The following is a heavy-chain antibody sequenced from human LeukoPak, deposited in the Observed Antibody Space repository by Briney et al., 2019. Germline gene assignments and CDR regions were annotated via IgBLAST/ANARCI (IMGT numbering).Heavy chain of an antibody. CDR1: GVSISSYY. J-gene: IGHJ6*03. V-gene: IGHV4-59*01. CDR3: AKAQAPPDKVGLGHYYMDV. D-gene: IGHD6-19*01. CDR2: IYYSGSS. Sequence: SETLSLTCTVSGVSISSYYWSWIRQPPGKGLEWIGYIYYSGSSNYNPSLMSRVTMSVDTSKNQFSLKLSSVTAADTAVYYCAKAQAPPDKVGLGHYYMDVWAKGPRSPSP.